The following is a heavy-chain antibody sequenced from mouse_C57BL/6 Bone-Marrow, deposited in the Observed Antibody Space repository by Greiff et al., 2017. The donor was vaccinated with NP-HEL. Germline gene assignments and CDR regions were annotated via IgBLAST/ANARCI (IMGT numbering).Heavy chain of an antibody. D-gene: IGHD2-4*01. Sequence: QVQLQQSGPGLVAPSQRLSITCTVSGFSLTSYGVDWVRQSPGKGLEWLGVIWGVGSTNYNSALKSRLSISKDNSKSQVFLKMNSLQTDDTAMYYCAIYDYDGAYWGQGTLVTVSA. CDR3: AIYDYDGAY. CDR2: IWGVGST. CDR1: GFSLTSYG. V-gene: IGHV2-6*01. J-gene: IGHJ3*01.